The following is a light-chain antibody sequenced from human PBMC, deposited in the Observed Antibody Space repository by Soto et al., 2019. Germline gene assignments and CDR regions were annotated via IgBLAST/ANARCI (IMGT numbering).Light chain of an antibody. J-gene: IGKJ2*01. CDR3: QHSYSTPYT. V-gene: IGKV1-39*01. CDR1: QSISNY. Sequence: DIQMTQSPSSRSASVGDRVTITCRASQSISNYLNWYQQKPAKAPKLLMYAASSLQSGAPSRFSDSGSGTDFTLTISSLQPEDFATYYCQHSYSTPYTFGQGTKLEIK. CDR2: AAS.